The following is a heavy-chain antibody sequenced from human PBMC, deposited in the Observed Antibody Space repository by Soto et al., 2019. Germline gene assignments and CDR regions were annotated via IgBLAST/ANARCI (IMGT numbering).Heavy chain of an antibody. J-gene: IGHJ5*02. D-gene: IGHD6-19*01. Sequence: QVQLVQSGAEVKKPGSSVKVSCKASGGTFRSYTISWVRQAPGQGLEWMGRIIPILGIANYAQKFQGRVTITADKSTSTAYMELSSLRSEDTAVYYCAIVADPSNWFDPWGQGTLVTVSS. CDR2: IIPILGIA. CDR1: GGTFRSYT. V-gene: IGHV1-69*02. CDR3: AIVADPSNWFDP.